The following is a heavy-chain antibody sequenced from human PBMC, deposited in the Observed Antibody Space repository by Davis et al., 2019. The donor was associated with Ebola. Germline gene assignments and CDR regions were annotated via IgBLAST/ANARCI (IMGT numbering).Heavy chain of an antibody. CDR3: AREEWELPGDY. D-gene: IGHD1-26*01. Sequence: ASVKVSCKASGYTFTSYGISWVRQAPGQGLEWMGWISPYKGYTNHAQKLQGRVTMTTDTSTSTAYMELRSLRSDDTAVYYCAREEWELPGDYWGQGTLVTVSS. V-gene: IGHV1-18*01. CDR2: ISPYKGYT. CDR1: GYTFTSYG. J-gene: IGHJ4*02.